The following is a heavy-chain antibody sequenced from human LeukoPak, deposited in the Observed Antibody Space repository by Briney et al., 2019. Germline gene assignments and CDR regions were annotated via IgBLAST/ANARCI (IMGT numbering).Heavy chain of an antibody. J-gene: IGHJ4*02. D-gene: IGHD3-10*01. Sequence: PGGSLRLSCAASVFTFSSYAMSWVRHAPGKGLEWVSAISGSGGSTYYADSVKGRFTISRDNSKNTLYLQMNSVRAEDTAVYYCAKIDTDDYYGSGSYMVYWGQGTLVTVSS. CDR1: VFTFSSYA. V-gene: IGHV3-23*01. CDR2: ISGSGGST. CDR3: AKIDTDDYYGSGSYMVY.